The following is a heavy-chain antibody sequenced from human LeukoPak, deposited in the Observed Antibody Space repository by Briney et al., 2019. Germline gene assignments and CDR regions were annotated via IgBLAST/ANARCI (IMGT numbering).Heavy chain of an antibody. CDR1: GGSFSGYY. CDR2: INHSGST. V-gene: IGHV4-34*01. Sequence: SETLSLTCAVYGGSFSGYYWSWIRQPPGKGLEWIGEINHSGSTNYNPSLKSRVTISADTSKNQFSLKLSSVTAADTAVYYCARGRNYYDSSGYPDYWGQGTLVTVSS. J-gene: IGHJ4*02. D-gene: IGHD3-22*01. CDR3: ARGRNYYDSSGYPDY.